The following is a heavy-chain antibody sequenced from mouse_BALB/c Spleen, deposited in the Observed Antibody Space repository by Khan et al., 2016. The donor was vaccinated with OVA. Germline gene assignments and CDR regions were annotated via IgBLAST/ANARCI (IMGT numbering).Heavy chain of an antibody. J-gene: IGHJ1*01. Sequence: VQLKESGAELVKPGASVKLSCTASGFNIKDTYMHWVKQRPEQGLEGIGRIAPANGNTKYDPKFQDKATITEDTSSNISYLQLSSLTSEDTAVYSCAHPSSDPRNFDVWGEGTTVTVSS. CDR2: IAPANGNT. CDR3: AHPSSDPRNFDV. CDR1: GFNIKDTY. D-gene: IGHD6-1*01. V-gene: IGHV14-3*02.